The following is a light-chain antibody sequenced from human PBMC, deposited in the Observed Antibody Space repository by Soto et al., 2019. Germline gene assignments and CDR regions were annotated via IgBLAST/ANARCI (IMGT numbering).Light chain of an antibody. V-gene: IGKV1-5*01. Sequence: DIQMTQSPSTLSASVGDRVTITCRASQSISSWFAWYQQKPGKAPKLLIYDASSLESGVPSRFSGSGSGTEFTLTISSLQPDDFATYYCQHYNSYSEAFGQGTKWIS. J-gene: IGKJ1*01. CDR1: QSISSW. CDR2: DAS. CDR3: QHYNSYSEA.